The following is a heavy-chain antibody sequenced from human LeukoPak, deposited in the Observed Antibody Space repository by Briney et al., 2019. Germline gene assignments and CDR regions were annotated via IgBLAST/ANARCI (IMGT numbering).Heavy chain of an antibody. CDR2: IIGAGTT. J-gene: IGHJ2*01. D-gene: IGHD2-2*01. CDR3: AKAGGSSSPSWYFDL. V-gene: IGHV3-23*01. CDR1: GFTFNIYA. Sequence: QSGGSLRLSCAASGFTFNIYAMSWVRQAPGKGLERISGIIGAGTTYYADSVKGRFTVSRDQASNTVFLRMNSLRAEDSAVYYCAKAGGSSSPSWYFDLWGRGTLVTVSS.